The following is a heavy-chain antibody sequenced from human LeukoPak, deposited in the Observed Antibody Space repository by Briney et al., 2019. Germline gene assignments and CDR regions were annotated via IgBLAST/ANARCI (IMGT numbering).Heavy chain of an antibody. CDR1: GFTFSDYG. CDR3: AKSSGGGHYYYYGLDV. D-gene: IGHD6-19*01. Sequence: RRSLRLSCAASGFTFSDYGMHWVRQAPGKGLEWVAVISYDGSNKYYADSVKGRFTISKDNSKNTLYLQMNSLRAEDTAVFYCAKSSGGGHYYYYGLDVWGQGTTVTVSS. CDR2: ISYDGSNK. J-gene: IGHJ6*02. V-gene: IGHV3-30*18.